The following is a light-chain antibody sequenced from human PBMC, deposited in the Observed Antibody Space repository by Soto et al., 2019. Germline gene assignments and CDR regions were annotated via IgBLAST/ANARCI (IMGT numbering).Light chain of an antibody. J-gene: IGKJ3*01. CDR1: QNINNW. Sequence: DIQMTQSPSSVSASVGDRVTITCRASQNINNWLAWYQHKPGKAPNLLIIGASTLHSGVPSRFSGSGTGTDFTLTISSLQTEDFATYYCQQANSLSTFGPGTKVYIK. V-gene: IGKV1-12*01. CDR3: QQANSLST. CDR2: GAS.